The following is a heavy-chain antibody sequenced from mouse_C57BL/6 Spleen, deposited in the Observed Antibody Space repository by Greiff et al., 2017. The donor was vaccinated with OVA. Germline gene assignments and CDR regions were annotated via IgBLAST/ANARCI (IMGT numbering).Heavy chain of an antibody. Sequence: VQLQQSGPELVKPGASVKLSCKASGYTFTSYDINWVKQRPGQGLEWIGWIYPRDGSPKYNEKFKGKATLTVDTSSSTAYMELHSLTSEDSAVYFCARRRYGYDVFAYWGQGTLVTVSA. D-gene: IGHD2-2*01. CDR2: IYPRDGSP. CDR3: ARRRYGYDVFAY. V-gene: IGHV1-85*01. CDR1: GYTFTSYD. J-gene: IGHJ3*01.